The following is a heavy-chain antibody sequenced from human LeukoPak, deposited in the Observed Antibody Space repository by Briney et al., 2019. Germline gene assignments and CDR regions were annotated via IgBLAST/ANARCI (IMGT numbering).Heavy chain of an antibody. J-gene: IGHJ4*02. CDR1: GGSINTYY. Sequence: SETLSLTCTVSGGSINTYYWSWIRQPPGKGLEWIGYVHYSGSTNYNPSLKSRITISVDTSKNQFSLKLSSVTAADTAVYYCATAPSGGTDYWGQGTLVTVSS. CDR2: VHYSGST. D-gene: IGHD1-26*01. V-gene: IGHV4-59*01. CDR3: ATAPSGGTDY.